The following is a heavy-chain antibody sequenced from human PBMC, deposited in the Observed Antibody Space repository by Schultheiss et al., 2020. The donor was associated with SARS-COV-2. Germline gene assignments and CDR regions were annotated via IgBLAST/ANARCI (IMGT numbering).Heavy chain of an antibody. Sequence: GESLKISCAASGFTFSSYEMNWVRQAPGKGLEWVSFISSSGSTIYYADSVKGRFTISRDNAKNSLYLQMNSLRAEDTAVYYCARVDFSYSGYTPHDVWGQGTTVTVAS. J-gene: IGHJ6*02. CDR2: ISSSGSTI. V-gene: IGHV3-48*03. CDR1: GFTFSSYE. D-gene: IGHD5-12*01. CDR3: ARVDFSYSGYTPHDV.